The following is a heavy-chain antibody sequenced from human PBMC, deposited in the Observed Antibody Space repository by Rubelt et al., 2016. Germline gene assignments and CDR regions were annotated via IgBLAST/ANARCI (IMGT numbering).Heavy chain of an antibody. CDR2: IYYGGPT. CDR3: ARGGLRVGRAQHF. D-gene: IGHD2/OR15-2a*01. J-gene: IGHJ4*02. Sequence: QVQLQESGPGLVKPSDTLSLTCTVSGSSIGSGYSWGWIRQHPGKGLEWIGLIYYGGPTYYNPSLKSRVTISVDTSKKQFSLKLTSVNAADTAVYYCARGGLRVGRAQHFWSQGTLVTVSS. CDR1: GSSIGSGYS. V-gene: IGHV4-38-2*02.